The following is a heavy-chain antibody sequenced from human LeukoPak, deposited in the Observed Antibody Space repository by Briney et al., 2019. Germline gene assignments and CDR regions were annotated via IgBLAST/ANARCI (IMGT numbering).Heavy chain of an antibody. CDR2: ISGSGGST. D-gene: IGHD1-26*01. Sequence: GGSLRLSCAASGFTFSIYAMSWVRQAPGKGLEWVSAISGSGGSTYYADSVKGRFTISIDNSKNTLYLQMNSLRAEDTAVYYCAKDRRIVGAPNFDYWGQGTLVTVSS. CDR1: GFTFSIYA. CDR3: AKDRRIVGAPNFDY. J-gene: IGHJ4*02. V-gene: IGHV3-23*01.